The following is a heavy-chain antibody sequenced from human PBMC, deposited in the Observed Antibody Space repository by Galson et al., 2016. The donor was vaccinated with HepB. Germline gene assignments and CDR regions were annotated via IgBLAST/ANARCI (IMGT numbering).Heavy chain of an antibody. CDR1: GFTFSSYW. CDR3: ARDLSGDGYTDAFDI. D-gene: IGHD5-24*01. CDR2: INSDGSST. J-gene: IGHJ3*02. Sequence: SLRLSCAASGFTFSSYWMHWVRQAPGKGLVWVSRINSDGSSTSYADSVKDRFTISRDNAKNTLYLQMNSLRAEDTAVYYCARDLSGDGYTDAFDIWGQGTMVTVSS. V-gene: IGHV3-74*01.